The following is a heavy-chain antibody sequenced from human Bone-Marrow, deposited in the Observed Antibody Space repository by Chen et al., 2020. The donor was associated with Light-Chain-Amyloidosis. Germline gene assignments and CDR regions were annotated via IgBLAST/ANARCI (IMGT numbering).Heavy chain of an antibody. CDR1: GGSMDYYY. D-gene: IGHD3-16*01. Sequence: QVQLQESGPGLVKPSETLSLTCTVSGGSMDYYYWNWIRQPPGKGLGWIGYIYNSGTTNYNPSLRSRVTMSVDMSKKQFSLKLSSVTAADTAVYYCGRDNIGGVDFWGQGTPVTVSS. V-gene: IGHV4-59*01. CDR3: GRDNIGGVDF. CDR2: IYNSGTT. J-gene: IGHJ4*02.